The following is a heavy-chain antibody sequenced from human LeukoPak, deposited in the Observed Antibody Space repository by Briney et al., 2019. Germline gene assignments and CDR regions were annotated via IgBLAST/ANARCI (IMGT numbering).Heavy chain of an antibody. V-gene: IGHV3-30-3*01. Sequence: GSLRLSCAASGFTFSSYAMHWVRQAPGKGLEWVAVISYDGSNKYYADSVKGRFTISRDNSKNTLCLQMNSLRAEDTAVYYCAREEVWFGEYYFDYWGQGTPVTVSS. D-gene: IGHD3-10*01. CDR3: AREEVWFGEYYFDY. J-gene: IGHJ4*02. CDR2: ISYDGSNK. CDR1: GFTFSSYA.